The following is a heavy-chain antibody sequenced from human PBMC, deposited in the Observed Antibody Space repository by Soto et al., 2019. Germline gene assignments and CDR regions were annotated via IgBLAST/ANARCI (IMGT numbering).Heavy chain of an antibody. Sequence: TSETLSLTCAVYGGSFSGYYWSWIRQPPGKGLEWIGEINHSGSTNYNPSLKSRVTISVDTSKNQFSLKLSSVTAADTAVYYCARWQWLVRYYGMDVWGQGTVVTVSS. V-gene: IGHV4-34*01. J-gene: IGHJ6*02. CDR2: INHSGST. D-gene: IGHD6-19*01. CDR1: GGSFSGYY. CDR3: ARWQWLVRYYGMDV.